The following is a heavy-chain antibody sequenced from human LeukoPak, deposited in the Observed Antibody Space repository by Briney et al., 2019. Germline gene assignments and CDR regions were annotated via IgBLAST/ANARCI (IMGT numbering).Heavy chain of an antibody. CDR3: ATARSGYDILTGFLDY. CDR2: ISEDAINK. D-gene: IGHD3-9*01. CDR1: GFSFSTYS. Sequence: GGSLRLSCAASGFSFSTYSIHWVRQAPGKGLEWAAVISEDAINKYYTESVKGRFIISRDNSKDTLYLQMNSLRGDDTAVYYCATARSGYDILTGFLDYWGQGTLVTVSS. V-gene: IGHV3-30*04. J-gene: IGHJ4*02.